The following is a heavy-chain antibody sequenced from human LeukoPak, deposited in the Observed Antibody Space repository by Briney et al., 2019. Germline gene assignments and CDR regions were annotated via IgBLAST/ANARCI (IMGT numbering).Heavy chain of an antibody. J-gene: IGHJ4*02. V-gene: IGHV3-9*02. Sequence: GGSLRLSCAGSGFTSDDCAMHWVRQAPGKGLEWVSGISWNSGSIGYADSVKGRFTISRDNSKNTLYLQMNSLRAEDTAVYYCARDYYDSSGYWAYWGQGTLVTVSS. CDR1: GFTSDDCA. CDR2: ISWNSGSI. D-gene: IGHD3-22*01. CDR3: ARDYYDSSGYWAY.